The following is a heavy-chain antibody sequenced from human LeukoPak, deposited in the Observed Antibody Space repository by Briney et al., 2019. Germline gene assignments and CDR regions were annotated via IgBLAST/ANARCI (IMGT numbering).Heavy chain of an antibody. CDR3: ARAVITFGGVSYFDY. V-gene: IGHV3-21*01. D-gene: IGHD3-16*01. Sequence: PGGSLRLSCAASGFTFSSYSMNWVRQAPGKGLEWVSSISSSSSYIYYADSVKGRFTISRDNAKNSLYLQMNSLRAEDTAVYYCARAVITFGGVSYFDYWGQGTLVTVSS. CDR1: GFTFSSYS. CDR2: ISSSSSYI. J-gene: IGHJ4*02.